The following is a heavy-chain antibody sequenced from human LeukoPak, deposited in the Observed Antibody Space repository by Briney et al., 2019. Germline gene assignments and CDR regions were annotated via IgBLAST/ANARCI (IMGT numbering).Heavy chain of an antibody. CDR3: ARFPVRGYTYGSVIHHMDV. V-gene: IGHV1-69*04. Sequence: SVKVSCKASGGTFNTYAITWVRQAPGQGLEWMGRIIPILDVADSAQRFQGRVTVTADRSTSTVYMELNSLRSEDTAIYYCARFPVRGYTYGSVIHHMDVWGQGTTVIVSS. CDR2: IIPILDVA. J-gene: IGHJ6*02. CDR1: GGTFNTYA. D-gene: IGHD5-18*01.